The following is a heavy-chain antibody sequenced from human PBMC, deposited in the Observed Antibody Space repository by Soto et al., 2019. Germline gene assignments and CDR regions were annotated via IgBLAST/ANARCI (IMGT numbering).Heavy chain of an antibody. D-gene: IGHD3-3*01. CDR1: GGTFSSYA. V-gene: IGHV1-69*06. Sequence: SVKVSCKASGGTFSSYAISWVRQAPGQGLEWMGGIIPIFGTANYAQKFQGRVTITADKSTSTAYMELSGLRSEDTAVYYCARAVSKYYDFWSGYSPYYYYGMDVWGQGTTVTVSS. CDR3: ARAVSKYYDFWSGYSPYYYYGMDV. CDR2: IIPIFGTA. J-gene: IGHJ6*02.